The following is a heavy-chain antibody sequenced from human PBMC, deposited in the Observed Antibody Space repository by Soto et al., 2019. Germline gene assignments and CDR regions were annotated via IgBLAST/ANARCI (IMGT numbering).Heavy chain of an antibody. J-gene: IGHJ4*02. Sequence: SETLSLTCTVSGGSISSGDYYWSSIRQPPGKGLEWIGYIYYSGSTYYNPSLKSRVTISVDTSKNQFSLKLSSVTAADTAVYYCARARGARYFDYWGQGTLVTVSS. CDR1: GGSISSGDYY. CDR3: ARARGARYFDY. CDR2: IYYSGST. V-gene: IGHV4-30-4*01. D-gene: IGHD2-15*01.